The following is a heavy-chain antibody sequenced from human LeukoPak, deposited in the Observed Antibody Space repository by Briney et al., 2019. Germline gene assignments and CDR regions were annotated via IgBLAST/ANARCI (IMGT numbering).Heavy chain of an antibody. CDR3: ARATRGYQTPRRSYYYMDV. Sequence: SETLSLTCAVYGGSFSGYYWSWIRQPPGKGLEWIGEINHSGSTNYNPSLKSRVTISVDTSKNQFSLKLSSVTAADTAVYYCARATRGYQTPRRSYYYMDVWAKGTTVTVSS. D-gene: IGHD3-16*02. CDR2: INHSGST. J-gene: IGHJ6*03. CDR1: GGSFSGYY. V-gene: IGHV4-34*01.